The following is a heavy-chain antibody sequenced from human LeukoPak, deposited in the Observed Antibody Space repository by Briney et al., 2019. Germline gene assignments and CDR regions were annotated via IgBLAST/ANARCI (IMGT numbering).Heavy chain of an antibody. CDR3: VTESPRFLNWLDQNA. J-gene: IGHJ4*02. CDR2: FDPEDGET. Sequence: ASVKVSCKVSGYTLNQLSMHWVRQAPGKGLEWMGGFDPEDGETIYAQKFQGRVTMTEDTSTGTAYMELNSLRAEDTAVYYCVTESPRFLNWLDQNAWGQGTLVTVSS. V-gene: IGHV1-24*01. CDR1: GYTLNQLS. D-gene: IGHD3-9*01.